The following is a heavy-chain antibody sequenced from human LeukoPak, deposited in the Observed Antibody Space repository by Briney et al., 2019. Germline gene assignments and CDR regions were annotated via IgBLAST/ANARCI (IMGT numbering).Heavy chain of an antibody. CDR1: GFSFSSYN. J-gene: IGHJ4*02. D-gene: IGHD6-13*01. V-gene: IGHV3-21*01. Sequence: GGSLRLSCAVSGFSFSSYNMNWVRQFPGKGLEWVSSISTTSSYIYYADSVKGRFTISRDNAKSSLYLQMNSLRVEDTAVYYCTKGVAAADYWGQGTLVTVSS. CDR2: ISTTSSYI. CDR3: TKGVAAADY.